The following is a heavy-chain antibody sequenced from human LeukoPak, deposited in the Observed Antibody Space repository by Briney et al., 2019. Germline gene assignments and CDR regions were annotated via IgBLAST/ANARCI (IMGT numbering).Heavy chain of an antibody. V-gene: IGHV3-23*01. CDR3: AKTNGYFDQ. J-gene: IGHJ4*02. CDR2: ISGSGETT. Sequence: GGSLRVSCAASGFTFTSYGMTWLRQTRAKGLEWVSAISGSGETTYYSDSVKGRFTISRDNSKNTLFLQMNSLRVEDAAMYYCAKTNGYFDQWGQGTLVAVSS. CDR1: GFTFTSYG. D-gene: IGHD2-8*01.